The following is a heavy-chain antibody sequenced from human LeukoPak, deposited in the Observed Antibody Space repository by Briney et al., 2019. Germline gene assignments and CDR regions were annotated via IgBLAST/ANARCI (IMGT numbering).Heavy chain of an antibody. CDR2: ISGSGGST. D-gene: IGHD3-3*01. V-gene: IGHV3-23*01. Sequence: PGGSLRLSCAASGFTFSSHVMSWVRQAPGKGLEWVSAISGSGGSTYYADSVKGRLTISRDNSKNTLYLQMNSLRAEDTAVYYRAKGLPGSGYYYFDYWGQGTLVTVSS. CDR1: GFTFSSHV. CDR3: AKGLPGSGYYYFDY. J-gene: IGHJ4*02.